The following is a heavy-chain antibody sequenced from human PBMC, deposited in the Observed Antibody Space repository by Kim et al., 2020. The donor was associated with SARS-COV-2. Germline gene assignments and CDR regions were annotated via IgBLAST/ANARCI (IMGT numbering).Heavy chain of an antibody. CDR1: GFTFSSYG. Sequence: GGSLRLSCAASGFTFSSYGMHWVRQAPGKGLEWVAVISYDGSNKYYADSVKGRFTISRDNSKNTLYLQMNSLRAEDTAVYYCAKDQYYYDSSGFDYWGQGTLVTVSS. CDR3: AKDQYYYDSSGFDY. CDR2: ISYDGSNK. V-gene: IGHV3-30*18. D-gene: IGHD3-22*01. J-gene: IGHJ4*02.